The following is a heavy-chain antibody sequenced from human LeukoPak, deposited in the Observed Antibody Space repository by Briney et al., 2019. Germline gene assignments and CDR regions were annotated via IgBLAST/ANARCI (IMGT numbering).Heavy chain of an antibody. V-gene: IGHV3-74*01. CDR3: AKDSPTAILDY. CDR1: GFTFSSYW. D-gene: IGHD2-21*02. J-gene: IGHJ4*02. CDR2: INSDGSST. Sequence: GGSLRLSCAASGFTFSSYWMHWVRQAPGKGLVWVSRINSDGSSTSYADSVKGRFTISRDNSKNTLYLQMNSLRAEDTAVYYCAKDSPTAILDYWGQGTLVTVSS.